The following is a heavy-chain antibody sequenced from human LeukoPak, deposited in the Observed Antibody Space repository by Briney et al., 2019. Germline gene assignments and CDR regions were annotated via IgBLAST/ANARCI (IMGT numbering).Heavy chain of an antibody. CDR2: INSDGSTT. D-gene: IGHD1-1*01. Sequence: RGSLRLSCAASGFTFSSYWMHWVRQAPGKGLVWVSRINSDGSTTIYADSVKGRFTISRDNAKNTLYPQMSSLRAEDTAVYYCARPGDGFDYWGQGTLVTVSS. CDR3: ARPGDGFDY. V-gene: IGHV3-74*01. J-gene: IGHJ4*02. CDR1: GFTFSSYW.